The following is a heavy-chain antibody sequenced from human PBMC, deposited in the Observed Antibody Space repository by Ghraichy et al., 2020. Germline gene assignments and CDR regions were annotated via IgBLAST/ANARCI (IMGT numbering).Heavy chain of an antibody. CDR3: AKDRKGVEMATPRLFDY. CDR1: GFTFSSYA. D-gene: IGHD5-24*01. J-gene: IGHJ4*02. V-gene: IGHV3-23*01. Sequence: GESMNISCAASGFTFSSYAMSWVRQAPGKGLEWVSAISGSGGSTYYADSVKGRFTISRDNSKNTLYLQMNSLRAEDTAVYYCAKDRKGVEMATPRLFDYWGQGTLVTVSS. CDR2: ISGSGGST.